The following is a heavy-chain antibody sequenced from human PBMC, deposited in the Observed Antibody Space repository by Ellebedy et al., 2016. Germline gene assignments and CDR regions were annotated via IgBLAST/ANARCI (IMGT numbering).Heavy chain of an antibody. CDR2: TMPVFGTA. V-gene: IGHV1-69*13. CDR3: ARAGDPGAYFYGMDV. J-gene: IGHJ6*02. CDR1: GGTFSNYV. D-gene: IGHD4-17*01. Sequence: SVKVSCKASGGTFSNYVISWVRQAPGQGLEWVGGTMPVFGTATYAQKFQGRVTITADEYTSTAYMELSSLRSEDTAVYYCARAGDPGAYFYGMDVWGQGTTVTVSS.